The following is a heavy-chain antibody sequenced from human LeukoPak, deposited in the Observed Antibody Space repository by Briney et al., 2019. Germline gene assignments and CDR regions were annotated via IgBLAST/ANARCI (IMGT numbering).Heavy chain of an antibody. CDR1: GFTVSSNS. J-gene: IGHJ6*03. D-gene: IGHD1-26*01. Sequence: GGSLRLSCTVSGFTVSSNSMSWVRQAPGKGLEWVSFIYSGGSTQYSDSVKGRFTISRDNSKNTLYLQMNSLRAEDTAVYYCARARRGSGLYYYYYMDVWGKGTTVTISS. CDR2: IYSGGST. V-gene: IGHV3-53*01. CDR3: ARARRGSGLYYYYYMDV.